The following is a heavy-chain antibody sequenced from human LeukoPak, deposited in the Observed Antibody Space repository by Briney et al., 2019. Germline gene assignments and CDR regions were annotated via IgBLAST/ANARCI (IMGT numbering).Heavy chain of an antibody. V-gene: IGHV1-8*03. CDR2: MNPKNGNT. Sequence: GASVKVSCKASGGTFSSYAISWVRQANGQGLEWLGWMNPKNGNTGYAQKFRGRVTITRDTSESIAYMELSGLRSDDTAVYYCARVHPGYKSAFLRAFDMWGQGTMVIVSS. D-gene: IGHD1-14*01. CDR1: GGTFSSYA. J-gene: IGHJ3*02. CDR3: ARVHPGYKSAFLRAFDM.